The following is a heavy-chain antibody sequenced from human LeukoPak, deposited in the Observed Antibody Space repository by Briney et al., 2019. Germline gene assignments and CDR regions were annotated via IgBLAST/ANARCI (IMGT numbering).Heavy chain of an antibody. J-gene: IGHJ4*02. Sequence: EASVKVSCKASGGTFSSYAISWVRQAPGQGLEWMGGIIPIFGTANYAQKFQGRVTITADESTSTAYMELSSLRSEDTAVYYCARVEMNYDFWSGSQWAFDYWGQGTLVTVSS. V-gene: IGHV1-69*13. CDR1: GGTFSSYA. CDR3: ARVEMNYDFWSGSQWAFDY. CDR2: IIPIFGTA. D-gene: IGHD3-3*01.